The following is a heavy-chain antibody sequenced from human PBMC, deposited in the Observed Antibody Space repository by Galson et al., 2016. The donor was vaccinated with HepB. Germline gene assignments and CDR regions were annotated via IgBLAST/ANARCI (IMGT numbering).Heavy chain of an antibody. V-gene: IGHV3-33*01. J-gene: IGHJ6*02. CDR3: ARESPRSSGWDNLYYHGMDV. D-gene: IGHD6-25*01. Sequence: SLRLSCAASGFAFDSHGMHWVRQAPGKGLEWVALIWYSGKNKYYSDSVRGRFTISRDNSMKKVYLEMNSTRIEDTGLYYCARESPRSSGWDNLYYHGMDVWGRGTTVIVSS. CDR1: GFAFDSHG. CDR2: IWYSGKNK.